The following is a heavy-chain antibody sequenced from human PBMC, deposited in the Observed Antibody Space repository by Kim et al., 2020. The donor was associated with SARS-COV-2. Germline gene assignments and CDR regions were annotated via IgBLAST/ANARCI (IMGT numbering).Heavy chain of an antibody. V-gene: IGHV3-30*04. Sequence: GGSLRLSCAASGLTFSSYAMHWVRQAPGKGLEWVAVISYDGSNKYYADSVKGRFTISRDNSKNTLYLQMNSLRAEETAVYYCARDRRYYDILNGYYISPLWYYYYYGMDVWGQGTTVTVSS. CDR2: ISYDGSNK. J-gene: IGHJ6*02. CDR3: ARDRRYYDILNGYYISPLWYYYYYGMDV. D-gene: IGHD3-9*01. CDR1: GLTFSSYA.